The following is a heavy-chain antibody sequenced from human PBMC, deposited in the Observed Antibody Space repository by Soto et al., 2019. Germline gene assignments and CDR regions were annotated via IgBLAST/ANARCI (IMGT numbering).Heavy chain of an antibody. CDR2: IYPGDSDT. J-gene: IGHJ5*02. V-gene: IGHV5-51*01. D-gene: IGHD5-18*01. CDR1: GYSFTSYW. CDR3: ARQGYSYGTPYNWFDP. Sequence: GESLKISCKGSGYSFTSYWIGWVRQMPGKGLEWMGIIYPGDSDTRYSPSFQGQVTISADKSISTAYLQWSSLKASDTAMYYCARQGYSYGTPYNWFDPWGQGTLVTVSS.